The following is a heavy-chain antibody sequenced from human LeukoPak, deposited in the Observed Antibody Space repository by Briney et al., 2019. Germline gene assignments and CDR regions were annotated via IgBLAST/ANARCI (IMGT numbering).Heavy chain of an antibody. Sequence: GGSLRLSCAASGFTFSNYAMHWVRQAPGKGLKWVAVISNDGSNKYYADSVKGRFTISRDNSKNTLYLQMNSLRTEDTAVYYCAREGFPGFGGYYWGQGTLVTVSS. J-gene: IGHJ4*02. CDR3: AREGFPGFGGYY. D-gene: IGHD3-3*01. CDR1: GFTFSNYA. V-gene: IGHV3-30-3*01. CDR2: ISNDGSNK.